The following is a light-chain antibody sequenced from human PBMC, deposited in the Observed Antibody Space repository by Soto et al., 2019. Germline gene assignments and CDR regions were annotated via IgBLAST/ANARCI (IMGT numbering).Light chain of an antibody. CDR3: QQFNDYPRIT. V-gene: IGKV1D-13*01. J-gene: IGKJ5*01. CDR1: QGISSA. CDR2: DAS. Sequence: AIQLTQSPSSLSPSVGGRAPIASRVSQGISSALAWYQQKPGKAPELLIYDASDLGSGAPSRFSGSGSGTEFTLTISSLQPEDSATYFCQQFNDYPRITFGQGTRLEIK.